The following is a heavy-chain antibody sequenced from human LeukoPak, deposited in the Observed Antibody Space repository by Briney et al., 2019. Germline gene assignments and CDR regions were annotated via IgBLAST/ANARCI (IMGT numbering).Heavy chain of an antibody. J-gene: IGHJ4*02. CDR2: IWSDGNNK. Sequence: GGSLRLSCAASGFTFSSFGMHWVRQAPGKGLEGVAVIWSDGNNKYYADSVKGRFTISRDNSKNSLYLQMNNVRDEDTAVYYCAREHSSTWSYDYWGQGTLVIVTS. D-gene: IGHD6-13*01. V-gene: IGHV3-33*01. CDR1: GFTFSSFG. CDR3: AREHSSTWSYDY.